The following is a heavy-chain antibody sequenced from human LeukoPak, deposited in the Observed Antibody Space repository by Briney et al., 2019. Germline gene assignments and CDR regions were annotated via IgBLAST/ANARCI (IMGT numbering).Heavy chain of an antibody. Sequence: SQTLSLTCAISGDRVSSSSGAWNWIRQSPSRGLEWLGRTYYRSKWYNDYAVSVKSRLTINPNTSKNQFSLHLNSVTPEDTAVYYCARGSIVAADNNWFDPWGQGTLVTVSS. V-gene: IGHV6-1*01. CDR1: GDRVSSSSGA. CDR3: ARGSIVAADNNWFDP. J-gene: IGHJ5*02. CDR2: TYYRSKWYN. D-gene: IGHD6-13*01.